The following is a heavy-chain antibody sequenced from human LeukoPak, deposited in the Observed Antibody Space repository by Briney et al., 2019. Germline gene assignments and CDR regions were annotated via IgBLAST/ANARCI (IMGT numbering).Heavy chain of an antibody. CDR2: IYYSGST. CDR3: ARAYRGNHYYFDY. V-gene: IGHV4-59*01. D-gene: IGHD1-26*01. CDR1: GGSISNYY. J-gene: IGHJ4*02. Sequence: SETPSLTCTVSGGSISNYYWSWIRQPPGKGLEWLGYIYYSGSTSYNPSLKSRVTISVDTSKNQFSLKLSSVTAADTAVYYCARAYRGNHYYFDYWGQGTLVTVSS.